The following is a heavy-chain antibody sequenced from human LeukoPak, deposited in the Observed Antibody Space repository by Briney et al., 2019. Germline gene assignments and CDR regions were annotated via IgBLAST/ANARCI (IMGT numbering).Heavy chain of an antibody. Sequence: ASVKVSCKASGYTFTGYYMHWVRQAPGQGLEWMGRINPNSGGTNYAQKFQGRVTMTRDTSISTAYMELSRLRSDDTAVYYCARVGIASTRGGWYRGNWFDPWGQGTLVTVSS. CDR3: ARVGIASTRGGWYRGNWFDP. CDR1: GYTFTGYY. CDR2: INPNSGGT. V-gene: IGHV1-2*06. D-gene: IGHD1-26*01. J-gene: IGHJ5*02.